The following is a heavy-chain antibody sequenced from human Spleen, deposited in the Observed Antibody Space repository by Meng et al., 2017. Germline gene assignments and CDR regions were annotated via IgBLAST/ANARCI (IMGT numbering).Heavy chain of an antibody. Sequence: GESLKISCAASGFTFSSYEMNWVRQAPGKGLEWVSYISSSGSTIYYTDSVQGRFTISRDSAKNSLYLQMNSLRAEDTAVYYCARDLNWVVWDFWGQGTLVTVSS. D-gene: IGHD3/OR15-3a*01. CDR3: ARDLNWVVWDF. J-gene: IGHJ4*02. V-gene: IGHV3-48*03. CDR2: ISSSGSTI. CDR1: GFTFSSYE.